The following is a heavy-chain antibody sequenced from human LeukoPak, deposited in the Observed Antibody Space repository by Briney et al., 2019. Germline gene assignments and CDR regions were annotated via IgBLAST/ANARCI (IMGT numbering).Heavy chain of an antibody. D-gene: IGHD1-26*01. V-gene: IGHV3-7*01. Sequence: GGSLRLSCAASGFTFSNHWMSWVRQAPGKGLEWVANIKQDGSDKKFVDSVKGRFTISRDNAKNSLYLQMNSLRAEDTAVYYCAKYSGNYGFESWGQGTLVTVSA. CDR3: AKYSGNYGFES. CDR2: IKQDGSDK. J-gene: IGHJ5*01. CDR1: GFTFSNHW.